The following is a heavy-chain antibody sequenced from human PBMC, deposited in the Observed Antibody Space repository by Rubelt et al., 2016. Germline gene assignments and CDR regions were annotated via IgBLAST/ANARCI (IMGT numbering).Heavy chain of an antibody. V-gene: IGHV1-18*01. J-gene: IGHJ4*02. D-gene: IGHD2-15*01. Sequence: GQGLEWMGWISAYNGNTNYAQKLQGRVTMTTDTSTSTAYMELRSLRSDDTAVYYCARDCSGGSCYHDYWGRGTLVTVSS. CDR2: ISAYNGNT. CDR3: ARDCSGGSCYHDY.